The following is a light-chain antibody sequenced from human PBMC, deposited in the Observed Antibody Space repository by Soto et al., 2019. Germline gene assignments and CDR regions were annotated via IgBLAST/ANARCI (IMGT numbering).Light chain of an antibody. CDR2: WAS. J-gene: IGKJ1*01. Sequence: DIVMTQSPDSLAVSLGERATINCRSSQSVLYSTNNKNYLAWYQQKPGQHPKLLIYWASTRESGVPDRFSASGSGTDFTLTISSLQAEDVAVYYCQQYLNPPQTFGQGTKVEIK. V-gene: IGKV4-1*01. CDR3: QQYLNPPQT. CDR1: QSVLYSTNNKNY.